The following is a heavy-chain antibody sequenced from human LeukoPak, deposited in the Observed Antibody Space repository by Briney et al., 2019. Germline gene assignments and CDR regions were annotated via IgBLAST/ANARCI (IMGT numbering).Heavy chain of an antibody. CDR1: GFIFSNYG. V-gene: IGHV3-30*02. Sequence: GGSLRLSCAASGFIFSNYGMHWVRQAPGKGLEWVAFIRYDGSNKDYADSVKGRFTFTRDNSKNTLYLQMNSLRAEDTAVYYCTRAIPLGQIAAAAFFDYWGQGTLVTVSS. J-gene: IGHJ4*02. CDR3: TRAIPLGQIAAAAFFDY. CDR2: IRYDGSNK. D-gene: IGHD6-13*01.